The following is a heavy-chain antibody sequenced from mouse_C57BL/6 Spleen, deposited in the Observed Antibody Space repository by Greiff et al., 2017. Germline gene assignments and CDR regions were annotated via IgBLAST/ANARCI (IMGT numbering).Heavy chain of an antibody. J-gene: IGHJ3*01. CDR3: ARGAYGYYEGFAY. D-gene: IGHD2-3*01. V-gene: IGHV1-47*01. CDR2: FHPYNDDT. Sequence: VKLQESGAELVKPGASVKMSCKASGYTFTTYPIEWMKQNHGKSLEWIGNFHPYNDDTKYNEKFKGKATLTVEKSSSTVYLELSRLTSDDSAVYYCARGAYGYYEGFAYWGQGTLVTVSA. CDR1: GYTFTTYP.